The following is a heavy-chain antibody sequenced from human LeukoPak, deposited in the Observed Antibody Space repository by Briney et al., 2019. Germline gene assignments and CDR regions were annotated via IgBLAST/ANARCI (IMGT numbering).Heavy chain of an antibody. CDR3: AKEIYGDSTGGRFQH. CDR2: ISGTGGST. D-gene: IGHD4-17*01. V-gene: IGHV3-23*01. Sequence: PGGSLRLSCAASGFTFSSYAMSWVRQTPGKGLEWVSVISGTGGSTYYADSVEGRFTISRDNSKNTLYLQMNSLRADDTAVYYCAKEIYGDSTGGRFQHWGQGTLVTVS. J-gene: IGHJ1*01. CDR1: GFTFSSYA.